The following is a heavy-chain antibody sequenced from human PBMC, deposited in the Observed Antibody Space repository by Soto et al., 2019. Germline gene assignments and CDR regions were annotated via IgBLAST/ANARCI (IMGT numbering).Heavy chain of an antibody. CDR3: ARDGGRHSGGIDY. J-gene: IGHJ4*02. CDR2: IIPIFGTA. D-gene: IGHD1-26*01. CDR1: GGTFSSYS. Sequence: QVQLVQSGAEVKKPGSSVKVSCKASGGTFSSYSINWVRQAPGQGLEWMGEIIPIFGTANYAQQLQGRVTITADESTSTASMELSSLRSEDTAVYYCARDGGRHSGGIDYWGQGTLVTVSS. V-gene: IGHV1-69*01.